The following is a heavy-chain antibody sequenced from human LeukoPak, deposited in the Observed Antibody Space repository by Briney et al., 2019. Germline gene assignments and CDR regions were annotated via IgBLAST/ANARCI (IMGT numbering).Heavy chain of an antibody. CDR3: ARGPAGDPFDH. V-gene: IGHV3-48*03. Sequence: GGSLRLSCAASGFTFRNYDMNWVRQAPGKGLEWVSFIGSSGSPIYYADSVKGRFTISRDNAKNSLYLQMSSMRVEDTAVYYCARGPAGDPFDHWGQGTLVTVSS. CDR2: IGSSGSPI. J-gene: IGHJ4*02. CDR1: GFTFRNYD. D-gene: IGHD3-16*01.